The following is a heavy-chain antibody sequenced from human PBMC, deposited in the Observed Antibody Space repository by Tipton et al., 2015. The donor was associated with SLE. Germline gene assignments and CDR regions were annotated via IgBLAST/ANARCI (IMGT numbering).Heavy chain of an antibody. Sequence: TLSLTCSVSGVSLRSSFYYWGWLRQPPGKGLEWIATIYYTGSTYYNASLKSRVTISADMSKNQFSLRLTSVTAAATAVYYCARVGSTFDYWGQGTLVTVS. CDR3: ARVGSTFDY. CDR1: GVSLRSSFYY. V-gene: IGHV4-39*07. CDR2: IYYTGST. J-gene: IGHJ4*02. D-gene: IGHD1-26*01.